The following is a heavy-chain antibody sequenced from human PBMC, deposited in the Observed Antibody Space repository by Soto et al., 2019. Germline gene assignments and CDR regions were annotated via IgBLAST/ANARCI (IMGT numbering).Heavy chain of an antibody. CDR2: INGGNGQT. Sequence: ASVKVSCKASGYTFSSYALHWVRQAPGQRLEWMGWINGGNGQTKYSQKFQGRVTFTRDTSASTAYLDLSSLRSEDTAVYYCARDPYYYDSSGYFSGYFKHWGQGTQVTVSS. J-gene: IGHJ1*01. V-gene: IGHV1-3*01. CDR3: ARDPYYYDSSGYFSGYFKH. CDR1: GYTFSSYA. D-gene: IGHD3-22*01.